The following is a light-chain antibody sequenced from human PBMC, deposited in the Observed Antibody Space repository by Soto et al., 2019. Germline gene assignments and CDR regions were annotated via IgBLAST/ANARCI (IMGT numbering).Light chain of an antibody. J-gene: IGKJ5*01. CDR3: QQRSNWPIT. CDR2: DAS. CDR1: QSVSSY. Sequence: EIVLTQSPAILSLSPGERATLSCRASQSVSSYLAWYQQKPGQAPSLLIYDASDRATGIPARFSGSGSGTDFTLTISSLEPEDFAVYYCQQRSNWPITFGQGTRLEIK. V-gene: IGKV3-11*01.